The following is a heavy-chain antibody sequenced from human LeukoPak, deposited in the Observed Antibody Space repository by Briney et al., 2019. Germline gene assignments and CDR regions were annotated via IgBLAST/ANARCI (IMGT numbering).Heavy chain of an antibody. CDR2: IYHSGST. D-gene: IGHD1-26*01. Sequence: SETLSLTCTVSGYSISSGYYWGWIRQPPGKGLEWIGSIYHSGSTYYNPSLKSRVTISVDTSKNQFSLKLSSVTAADTAVYYCAREGATCAFDIWGQGTMVTVSS. J-gene: IGHJ3*02. CDR1: GYSISSGYY. V-gene: IGHV4-38-2*02. CDR3: AREGATCAFDI.